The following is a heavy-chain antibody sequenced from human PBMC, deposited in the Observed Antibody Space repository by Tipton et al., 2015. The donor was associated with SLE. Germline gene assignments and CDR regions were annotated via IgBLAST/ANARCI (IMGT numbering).Heavy chain of an antibody. Sequence: GLVKPSETLSLTCTISGDSISNNNYYWGWIRQPPGKGLEWIGNINYSGTTYYNPSLKTRVTTSVDTSMIQFSLRLTSVTAADTAVYYCARAIGANYFNFWGQGILVTVSS. CDR3: ARAIGANYFNF. CDR1: GDSISNNNYY. V-gene: IGHV4-39*07. D-gene: IGHD3-16*01. CDR2: INYSGTT. J-gene: IGHJ4*02.